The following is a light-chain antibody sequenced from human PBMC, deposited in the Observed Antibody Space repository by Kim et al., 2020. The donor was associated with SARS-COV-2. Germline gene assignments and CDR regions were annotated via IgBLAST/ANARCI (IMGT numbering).Light chain of an antibody. V-gene: IGLV1-44*01. J-gene: IGLJ3*02. CDR3: AAWDDSLNAV. CDR2: SNN. CDR1: SSNIGSNT. Sequence: QSVLTQPPSASGTPGQRVTISCSGSSSNIGSNTVNWYQQLPGTAPKLLIYSNNQRPSGVPDRFSGSKSGTSASLAISGLQSEDDADYYCAAWDDSLNAVFGGGTKLTVL.